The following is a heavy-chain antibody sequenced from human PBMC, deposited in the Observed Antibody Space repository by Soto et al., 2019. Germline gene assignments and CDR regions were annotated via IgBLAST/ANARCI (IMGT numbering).Heavy chain of an antibody. J-gene: IGHJ4*02. D-gene: IGHD3-22*01. V-gene: IGHV3-48*02. CDR1: RFIFSMYD. CDR2: ITSTSSAI. CDR3: ARDNHYDGGIYYHAFEY. Sequence: GGSLRLSCAASRFIFSMYDMNWVRQAPGKGLEWVAYITSTSSAIFYAESVQGRFSISRDNARNSLYLQMNSLGDEDTAIYYCARDNHYDGGIYYHAFEYWGPGTLVTVSS.